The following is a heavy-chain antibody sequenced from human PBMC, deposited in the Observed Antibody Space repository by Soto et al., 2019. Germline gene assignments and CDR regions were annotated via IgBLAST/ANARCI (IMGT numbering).Heavy chain of an antibody. CDR3: AKGGRQWLVTSDFNY. Sequence: VQLVESGGGVVQPGRSLRLSCAASGFTCSDYAMHWVRHAPGNGLEWVAVVSHDGRNTHYADSVKGRFTISRDSSKNTVSLEMTSLRAADTSFYYCAKGGRQWLVTSDFNYWGQGALVTVSS. V-gene: IGHV3-30*18. J-gene: IGHJ4*02. CDR2: VSHDGRNT. D-gene: IGHD6-19*01. CDR1: GFTCSDYA.